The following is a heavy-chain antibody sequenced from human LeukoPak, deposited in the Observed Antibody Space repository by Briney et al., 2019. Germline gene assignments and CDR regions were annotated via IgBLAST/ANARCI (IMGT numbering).Heavy chain of an antibody. J-gene: IGHJ4*02. CDR3: ARDESSGWYFEGFDY. CDR1: GYTFTSYY. CDR2: INPSGGST. V-gene: IGHV1-46*01. D-gene: IGHD6-19*01. Sequence: ASVKVSCKASGYTFTSYYMHWVRQAPGQGLEWMGIINPSGGSTSYAQKFQGRVTMTRDMSTSTVYMELSSLRAEDTAVYYCARDESSGWYFEGFDYWGQGTLVTVSS.